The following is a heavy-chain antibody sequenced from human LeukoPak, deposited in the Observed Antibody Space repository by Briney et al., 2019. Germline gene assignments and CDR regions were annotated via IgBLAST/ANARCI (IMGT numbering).Heavy chain of an antibody. J-gene: IGHJ4*02. CDR2: INPNSGGT. D-gene: IGHD5-18*01. V-gene: IGHV1-2*04. CDR1: GYTFTGYY. CDR3: AREIVDTAMVTTGFDY. Sequence: ASVKGSCKASGYTFTGYYMHWGRQAPGQGLEWMGWINPNSGGTNYAQKFQGWVTMTRDTSISTAYMEPSRLRSDDTAVYYCAREIVDTAMVTTGFDYWGQGTLVTVSS.